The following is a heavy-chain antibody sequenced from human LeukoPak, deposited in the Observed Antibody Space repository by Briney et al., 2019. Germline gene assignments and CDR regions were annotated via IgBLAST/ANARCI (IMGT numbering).Heavy chain of an antibody. CDR3: ARVLIVEDSESHYFDY. J-gene: IGHJ4*02. D-gene: IGHD1-26*01. Sequence: ASVKLSCKAAGYTVTSYDINWVRQGTGQGLEWMGWISGYNSKTHYPRKFQGRVTMTTDTSTTTAYMELRTLRSDDTAVYYCARVLIVEDSESHYFDYWGQGTLVTVTS. CDR1: GYTVTSYD. CDR2: ISGYNSKT. V-gene: IGHV1-18*01.